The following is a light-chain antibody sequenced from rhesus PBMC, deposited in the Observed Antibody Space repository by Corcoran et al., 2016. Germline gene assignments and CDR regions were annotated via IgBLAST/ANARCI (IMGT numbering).Light chain of an antibody. CDR2: TAS. CDR1: QDISSW. J-gene: IGKJ4*01. Sequence: DIQMTQSPSSLSASVGDTVTITCRASQDISSWLAWYQQKAGKAPKLLIYTASRLQRGVPSRFIGSGSGTDFTLTFSGLKSEDAATYYCQQYNSRPTFGGGTKVEIK. CDR3: QQYNSRPT. V-gene: IGKV1-22*01.